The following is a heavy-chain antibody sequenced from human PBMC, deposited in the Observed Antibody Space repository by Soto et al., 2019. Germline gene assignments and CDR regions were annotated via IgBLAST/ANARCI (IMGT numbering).Heavy chain of an antibody. CDR1: GGSISHNSYY. CDR3: ERLVVVAPVANA. J-gene: IGHJ5*02. D-gene: IGHD2-2*01. Sequence: ETPSLTCSFSGGSISHNSYYWGWIRQPPGKGLEWVGGIFYTGTTYYSAALKDRVTISVDTSKNSFALDLSSVTAADTAVYFCERLVVVAPVANAWGQGTLVTVSS. V-gene: IGHV4-39*02. CDR2: IFYTGTT.